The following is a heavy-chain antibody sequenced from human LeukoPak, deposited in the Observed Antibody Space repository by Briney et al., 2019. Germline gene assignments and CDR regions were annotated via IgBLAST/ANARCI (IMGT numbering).Heavy chain of an antibody. CDR3: ARGHWSGYSYNWFDP. CDR1: GYTFTSYD. Sequence: ASVKVSCKASGYTFTSYDINWVRQTAGQGLEWVGWMNPNSGNTGYAQKFQGRVTMTRTTSMSTAYVELNSLRSEDTAVYYCARGHWSGYSYNWFDPWGQGTLVTVSS. V-gene: IGHV1-8*01. CDR2: MNPNSGNT. J-gene: IGHJ5*02. D-gene: IGHD3-3*01.